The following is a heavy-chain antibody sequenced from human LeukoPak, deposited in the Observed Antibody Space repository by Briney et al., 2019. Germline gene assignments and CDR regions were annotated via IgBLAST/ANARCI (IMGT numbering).Heavy chain of an antibody. CDR1: GFTFSSYS. CDR3: TRDPRALDY. CDR2: ISYTGGI. Sequence: GGSLRLSCAASGFTFSSYSMNWVRQAPGKGLEWVSYISYTGGISYSDAVMGGWTISRDNAKNSLHLHKNTLRAEDTAVYYCTRDPRALDYWGQGTLVTVSS. J-gene: IGHJ4*02. V-gene: IGHV3-48*01.